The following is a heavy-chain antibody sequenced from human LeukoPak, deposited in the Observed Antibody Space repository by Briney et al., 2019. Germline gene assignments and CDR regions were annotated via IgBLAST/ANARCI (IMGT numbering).Heavy chain of an antibody. CDR1: GYTLTELS. J-gene: IGHJ3*02. Sequence: ASVKVSCKVSGYTLTELSMHWVRQAPGKGLEWMGGFDPEDGETIYAQKFQGRVTMTEDTSTDTAYMELSSLRSEDTAVYYCARNNYSGSFDAFDIWGQGTMVTVSS. D-gene: IGHD1-26*01. V-gene: IGHV1-24*01. CDR3: ARNNYSGSFDAFDI. CDR2: FDPEDGET.